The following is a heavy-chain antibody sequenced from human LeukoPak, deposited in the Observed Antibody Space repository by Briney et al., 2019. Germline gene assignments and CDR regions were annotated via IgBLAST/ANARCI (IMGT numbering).Heavy chain of an antibody. CDR2: ISGSGGST. V-gene: IGHV3-23*01. CDR1: GFTFSSYA. D-gene: IGHD2-15*01. Sequence: PGRSLRLSCAASGFTFSSYAMSWVRQAPGKGLEWVSAISGSGGSTYYADSVKGRFTISRDNSKNTLYLQMNSLRAEDTAVYYCAKGSGVVVVAAITFDYWGQGTLVTVSS. CDR3: AKGSGVVVVAAITFDY. J-gene: IGHJ4*02.